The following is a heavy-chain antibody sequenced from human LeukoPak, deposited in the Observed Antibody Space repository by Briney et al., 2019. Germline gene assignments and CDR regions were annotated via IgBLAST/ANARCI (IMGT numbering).Heavy chain of an antibody. J-gene: IGHJ4*02. CDR1: GYTFTGYY. CDR2: INPNSGDT. D-gene: IGHD3-22*01. Sequence: ASVKDSCKASGYTFTGYYLHWVRQAPGQGLQWMGWINPNSGDTNYAQKFQGRVTMTRDTSISTAYMELSSLRSDDTAVFYCARGDSSPYYYFDYWGQGTLVTVSS. V-gene: IGHV1-2*02. CDR3: ARGDSSPYYYFDY.